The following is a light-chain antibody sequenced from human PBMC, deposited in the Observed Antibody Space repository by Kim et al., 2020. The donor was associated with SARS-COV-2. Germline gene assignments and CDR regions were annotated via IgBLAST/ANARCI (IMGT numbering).Light chain of an antibody. CDR2: DAS. J-gene: IGKJ2*01. CDR1: QGISKF. CDR3: QQFDDTYT. Sequence: LAASVGDRVTITCQASQGISKFLNWYQQRPGKAPKLLIYDASGLQTGVPSRFSGSGSGTHFTFTITSLQPEDIGKYFCQQFDDTYTFGQGTKLEI. V-gene: IGKV1-33*01.